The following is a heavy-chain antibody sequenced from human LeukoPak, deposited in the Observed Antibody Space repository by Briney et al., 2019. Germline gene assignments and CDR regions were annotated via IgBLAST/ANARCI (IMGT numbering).Heavy chain of an antibody. V-gene: IGHV1-69*13. D-gene: IGHD3-22*01. CDR3: ARDWGYYDSSGYLAAFDI. J-gene: IGHJ3*02. CDR1: GGTFSSYA. CDR2: IIPIFGTA. Sequence: SVKVSCKASGGTFSSYAISWVRQAPGQGLEWMGGIIPIFGTANYAQKFQSRVTITADESTSTAYMELSSLRSEDTAVYYCARDWGYYDSSGYLAAFDIWGQGTMVTVSS.